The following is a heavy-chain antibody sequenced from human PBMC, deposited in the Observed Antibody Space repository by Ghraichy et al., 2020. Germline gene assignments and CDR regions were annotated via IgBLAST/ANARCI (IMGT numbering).Heavy chain of an antibody. D-gene: IGHD5-18*01. J-gene: IGHJ4*02. CDR3: ASSAMVYYFDY. CDR2: ISGSGGST. Sequence: GVLNISCAASGFTFSSYAMSWVRQAPGKGLEWVSVISGSGGSTYYADSVKGRFTISRDNSKNTLYLQMNSLRAEDTAVYYCASSAMVYYFDYWGQGTLVTVSS. CDR1: GFTFSSYA. V-gene: IGHV3-23*01.